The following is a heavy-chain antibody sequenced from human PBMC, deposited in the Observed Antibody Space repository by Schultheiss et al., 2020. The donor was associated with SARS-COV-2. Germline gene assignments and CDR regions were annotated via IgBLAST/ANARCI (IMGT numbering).Heavy chain of an antibody. Sequence: SQTLSLTCAVYGGSFSGNYWSWIRQPPGKGLEWIGEINHSGSTNYNPSLKSRVTISFDTSNNQLSLKLTSVTAADTAVYYCARGFRRIRQEGGLDPWGQGTLVTVSS. CDR1: GGSFSGNY. J-gene: IGHJ5*02. D-gene: IGHD3-16*01. V-gene: IGHV4-34*01. CDR2: INHSGST. CDR3: ARGFRRIRQEGGLDP.